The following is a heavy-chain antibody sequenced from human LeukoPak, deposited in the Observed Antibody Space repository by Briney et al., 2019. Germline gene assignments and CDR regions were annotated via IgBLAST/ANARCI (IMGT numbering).Heavy chain of an antibody. CDR3: ARLHDYGDYYADH. CDR1: GGSIRSNSYW. Sequence: SETLSLTCIVPGGSIRSNSYWWGWIRQPPGKGLEWIGSIYYGGSTYYSPSLKSRVSISVDTSKNQFSLKLSSVTAADTAVYYCARLHDYGDYYADHWGQGTLVTVSS. CDR2: IYYGGST. J-gene: IGHJ5*02. V-gene: IGHV4-39*01. D-gene: IGHD4-17*01.